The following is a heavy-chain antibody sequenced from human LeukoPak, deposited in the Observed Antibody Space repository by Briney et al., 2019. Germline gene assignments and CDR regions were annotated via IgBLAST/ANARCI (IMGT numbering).Heavy chain of an antibody. J-gene: IGHJ4*02. CDR1: GFTFSSYA. CDR2: ISSNGGST. D-gene: IGHD3-22*01. CDR3: VKEPYYYDSGDPDY. V-gene: IGHV3-64D*09. Sequence: GGSLRLSCSASGFTFSSYAMHWVRQAPGKGLEYVSAISSNGGSTYYADSVKGRFTISRDNSKNTLYLQMSSLRAEDTAVYYCVKEPYYYDSGDPDYWGQGTLVTVSS.